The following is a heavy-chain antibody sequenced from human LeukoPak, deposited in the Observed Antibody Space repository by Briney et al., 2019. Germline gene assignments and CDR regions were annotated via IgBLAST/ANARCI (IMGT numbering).Heavy chain of an antibody. CDR3: ARGYCSGGSCYLGDY. Sequence: GASVKVSCKASGYTFTGYYMHWVRQAPGQGLEWMGWINPNSGGTNYAQKFQGRVTMTRDTSISTAYMELSRLRSDDTAVYYCARGYCSGGSCYLGDYWGQGTLVTVSS. J-gene: IGHJ4*02. D-gene: IGHD2-15*01. CDR1: GYTFTGYY. CDR2: INPNSGGT. V-gene: IGHV1-2*02.